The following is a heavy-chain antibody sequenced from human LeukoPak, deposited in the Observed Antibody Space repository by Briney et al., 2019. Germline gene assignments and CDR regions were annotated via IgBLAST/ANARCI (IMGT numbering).Heavy chain of an antibody. CDR2: KSYDGSNK. Sequence: GGSLRLSCAASGFTFSSYAMHWVRQAPGKGLEWVAVKSYDGSNKYYADSVKGRFTISRDNSKNTLYLQMNSLRAEDTAVYYCARDHSGSGSYYYYYYGMDVWGQGTTVTVSS. J-gene: IGHJ6*02. CDR1: GFTFSSYA. D-gene: IGHD3-10*01. CDR3: ARDHSGSGSYYYYYYGMDV. V-gene: IGHV3-30-3*01.